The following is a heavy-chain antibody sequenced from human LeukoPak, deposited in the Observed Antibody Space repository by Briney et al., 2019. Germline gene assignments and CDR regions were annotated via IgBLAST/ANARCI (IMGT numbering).Heavy chain of an antibody. CDR1: GYSISSGYY. Sequence: SETLSLTCSVSGYSISSGYYWSWIRQPPGKGLEWIGYIYYSGNTNYNPSLKSRVTISVDTSKNQFSLKLSSVTAADTAVYYCARDFPNMDVWGKGTTVTVSS. CDR2: IYYSGNT. V-gene: IGHV4-61*01. J-gene: IGHJ6*03. CDR3: ARDFPNMDV.